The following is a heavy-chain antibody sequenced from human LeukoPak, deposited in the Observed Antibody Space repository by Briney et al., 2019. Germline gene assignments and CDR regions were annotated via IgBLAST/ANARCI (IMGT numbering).Heavy chain of an antibody. V-gene: IGHV3-23*01. CDR2: ISGGGGST. D-gene: IGHD3-10*01. Sequence: GGSLGLSCASSGFTFSSYAMSWVRQAPEKGLEWVSTISGGGGSTYYADSVKGRFTISRDNSKNTLYLQMNSLRAEDTAVYYCAPKGWFGETSNWFDPWGQGTLVTVSS. CDR3: APKGWFGETSNWFDP. CDR1: GFTFSSYA. J-gene: IGHJ5*02.